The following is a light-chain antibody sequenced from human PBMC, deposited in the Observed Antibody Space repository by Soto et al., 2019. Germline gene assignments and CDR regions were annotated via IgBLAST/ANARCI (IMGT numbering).Light chain of an antibody. CDR3: RQYGSSPRT. V-gene: IGKV3-20*01. Sequence: EIVLTQSPGTLSLSPGERATRSCRASQSVSSRLAWYQQKPGQAPRLLISGASSRATGIPDRFSGSGSGTDFTLTISRMEPEDFAVYCCRQYGSSPRTFGQGTKVDIK. CDR1: QSVSSR. CDR2: GAS. J-gene: IGKJ1*01.